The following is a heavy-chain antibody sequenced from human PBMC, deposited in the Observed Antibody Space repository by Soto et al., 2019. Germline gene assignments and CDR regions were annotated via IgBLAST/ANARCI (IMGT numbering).Heavy chain of an antibody. V-gene: IGHV3-33*01. CDR2: IWYDGSNK. CDR3: ARDLMYSSSWYWGWFDP. Sequence: QVQLVESGGGVVQPGRSLRLSCAASGFTFSSYGMHWVRQAPGKGLEWVAVIWYDGSNKYYADSVKGRFTISRDNSKNTLYLQMNSLRAEDTAVYYCARDLMYSSSWYWGWFDPWGQGTLVTVSS. D-gene: IGHD6-13*01. CDR1: GFTFSSYG. J-gene: IGHJ5*02.